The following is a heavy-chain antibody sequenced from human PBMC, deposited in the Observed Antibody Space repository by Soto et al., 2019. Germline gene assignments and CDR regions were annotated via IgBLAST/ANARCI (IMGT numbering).Heavy chain of an antibody. J-gene: IGHJ6*02. CDR3: ASGRIVVVGSRAYYGMDL. Sequence: VKSSYRASGATPSNSALRWVRQAPGQGLEWIGGNIPVFGIVNYAQKIQGRVTITADESTNRAYMDLSSLKSDDTAVYYCASGRIVVVGSRAYYGMDLWGQGTRVTV. V-gene: IGHV1-69*13. CDR2: NIPVFGIV. D-gene: IGHD3-22*01. CDR1: GATPSNSA.